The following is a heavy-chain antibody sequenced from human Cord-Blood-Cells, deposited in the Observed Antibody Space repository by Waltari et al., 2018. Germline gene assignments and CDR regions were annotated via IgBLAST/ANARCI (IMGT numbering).Heavy chain of an antibody. D-gene: IGHD6-19*01. Sequence: QLQLQESGPGLVKPSETLSLTWTVSGGSISSSSYYWGWIRQPPGKGLEWIGSIYYSGSTYYNPSLKSRVTISVDTSKNQFSLKLSSVTAADTAVYYCASIAVAGLLFDYWGQGTLVTVSS. CDR3: ASIAVAGLLFDY. CDR1: GGSISSSSYY. CDR2: IYYSGST. J-gene: IGHJ4*02. V-gene: IGHV4-39*01.